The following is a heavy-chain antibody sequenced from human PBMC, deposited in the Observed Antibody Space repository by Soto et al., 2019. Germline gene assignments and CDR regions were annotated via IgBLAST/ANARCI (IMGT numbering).Heavy chain of an antibody. J-gene: IGHJ6*02. V-gene: IGHV4-31*03. CDR1: GGSISSGGYY. D-gene: IGHD6-6*01. CDR3: ARGTDSSSSGDYGMDV. CDR2: IYYSGST. Sequence: SETLSLTCTVSGGSISSGGYYWSWNRQHPGKGLEWIGYIYYSGSTYYNPSLKRRVTISVDTSKNQYSLKLSSVTAADMAVYYCARGTDSSSSGDYGMDVWGQGTTVTVSS.